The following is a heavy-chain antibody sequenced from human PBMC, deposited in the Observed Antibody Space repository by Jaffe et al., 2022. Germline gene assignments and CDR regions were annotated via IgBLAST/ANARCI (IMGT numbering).Heavy chain of an antibody. J-gene: IGHJ6*03. V-gene: IGHV4-4*02. CDR2: IYHSGST. CDR1: GGSISSSNW. Sequence: QVQLQESGPGLVKPSGTLSLTCAVSGGSISSSNWWSWVRQPPGKGLEWIGEIYHSGSTNYNPSLKSRVTISVDKSKNQFSLKLSSVTAADTAVYYCARDGVIAAAGTFRYYYYYMDVWGKGTTVTVSS. CDR3: ARDGVIAAAGTFRYYYYYMDV. D-gene: IGHD6-13*01.